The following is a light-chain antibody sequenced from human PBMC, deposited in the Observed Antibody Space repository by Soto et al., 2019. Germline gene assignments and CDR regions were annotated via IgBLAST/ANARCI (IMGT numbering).Light chain of an antibody. CDR3: LQRGDWPPLT. CDR1: QSVGSS. V-gene: IGKV3-11*01. Sequence: EIVLTQSPATLSLSPGERATLSCRASQSVGSSLAWYQQKPGQAPRLLIYDASNRATRIPARFSGSGSGTVFTLTISSLECEDFAVYYCLQRGDWPPLTFGQGTKVEIK. CDR2: DAS. J-gene: IGKJ1*01.